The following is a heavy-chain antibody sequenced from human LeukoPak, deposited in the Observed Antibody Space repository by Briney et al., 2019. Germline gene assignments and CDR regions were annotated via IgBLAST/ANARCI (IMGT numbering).Heavy chain of an antibody. CDR1: GGSFSGNY. V-gene: IGHV4-34*01. D-gene: IGHD5-18*01. J-gene: IGHJ4*02. CDR2: INHSGST. CDR3: ARLTALDTAMVFFDY. Sequence: SETLSLTCAVYGGSFSGNYWSRIRQPPGKGLEWIGEINHSGSTNYNPSLKSRVTISVDTSKNQFSLKLSSVTAADTAVYYCARLTALDTAMVFFDYWGQGTLVTVSS.